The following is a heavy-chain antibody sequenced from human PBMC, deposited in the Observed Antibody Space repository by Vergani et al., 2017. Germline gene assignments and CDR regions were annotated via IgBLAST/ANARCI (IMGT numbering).Heavy chain of an antibody. D-gene: IGHD3-22*01. CDR1: GYTFTSYY. CDR2: INPNSGGT. Sequence: QVQLVQSGAEVKKPGASVKVSCKASGYTFTSYYMHWVRQAPGQGLEWMGIINPNSGGTNYAQKFQGRVTMTRDTSISTAYMELSRLRSDDTAVYYCARGVPDSSGFKSPRTLFDPWGQGTLVTVSS. CDR3: ARGVPDSSGFKSPRTLFDP. J-gene: IGHJ5*02. V-gene: IGHV1-2*02.